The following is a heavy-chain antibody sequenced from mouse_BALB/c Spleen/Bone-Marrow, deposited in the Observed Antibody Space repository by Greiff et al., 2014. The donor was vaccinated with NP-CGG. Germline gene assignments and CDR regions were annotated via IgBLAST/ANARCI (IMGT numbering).Heavy chain of an antibody. J-gene: IGHJ2*01. CDR3: GRDVPLYDVGYFDY. V-gene: IGHV5-17*02. CDR1: GFTFSSFG. CDR2: ISSGSSTI. Sequence: EVMLVESGGGLVQPGGSRKLSCAASGFTFSSFGMHWVRQAPEKGLEWVAYISSGSSTIYYADTVKGRFTISRDNPKNTLFLQMTSLRAEDTAIYCCGRDVPLYDVGYFDYWGQGTTLTVSS. D-gene: IGHD2-14*01.